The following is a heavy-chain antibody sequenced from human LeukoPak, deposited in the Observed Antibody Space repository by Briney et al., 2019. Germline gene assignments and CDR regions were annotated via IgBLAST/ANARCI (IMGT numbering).Heavy chain of an antibody. D-gene: IGHD3-22*01. CDR2: IKQDGSEK. V-gene: IGHV3-7*01. Sequence: GGSLRLSCAASGFTFSSYWMSWVRQAPGKGLEWVANIKQDGSEKYYVDSVKGRFTISRDNAKNSLYLQMNSLRAEDTAVYYCARDNPHPDPMIVVVITARCAFDIWGQGTMVTVSS. J-gene: IGHJ3*02. CDR1: GFTFSSYW. CDR3: ARDNPHPDPMIVVVITARCAFDI.